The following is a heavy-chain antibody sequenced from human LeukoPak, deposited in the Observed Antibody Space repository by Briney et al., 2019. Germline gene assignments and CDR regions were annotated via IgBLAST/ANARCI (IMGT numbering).Heavy chain of an antibody. CDR1: GFTFRSYG. CDR2: ISYDGSNK. D-gene: IGHD6-25*01. Sequence: GGSLRLSCAASGFTFRSYGMHWVRQAPGKGLEWVAVISYDGSNKYYADSVKGRFTISRDNSKNTLYLQMNSLRAEDTAVYYCARGGIAAVPRGGIDYWGQGTLVTVSS. CDR3: ARGGIAAVPRGGIDY. J-gene: IGHJ4*02. V-gene: IGHV3-30*19.